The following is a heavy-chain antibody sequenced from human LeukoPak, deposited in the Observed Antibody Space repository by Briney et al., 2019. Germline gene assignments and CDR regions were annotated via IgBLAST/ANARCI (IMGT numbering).Heavy chain of an antibody. CDR2: IQYNGNNK. CDR3: AKDNRDYYIDY. V-gene: IGHV3-30*02. CDR1: GFTFNNFG. Sequence: GGSLRLSCAASGFTFNNFGMHWVRQAPGKGLEWVTFIQYNGNNKYYADSVKGRFTISRDNSKNTLYLQMNSLRAGDTAVYYCAKDNRDYYIDYWGQGTLVTVSS. D-gene: IGHD3-10*01. J-gene: IGHJ4*02.